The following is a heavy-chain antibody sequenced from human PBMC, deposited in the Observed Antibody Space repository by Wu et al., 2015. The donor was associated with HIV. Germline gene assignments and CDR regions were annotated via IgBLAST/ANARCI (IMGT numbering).Heavy chain of an antibody. D-gene: IGHD2-2*01. Sequence: QVQLVQSGGEVKKPGASVKVSCKASGYSFVRYSLNWVRQAPGQGLEWMGVIIPIFAAPQYAQKFLGRATITTDESTSTAYMDLGSLRFEDTAMYYCARVYSSTWYDAFDIWGQGTMVTVSS. J-gene: IGHJ3*02. CDR2: IIPIFAAP. CDR1: GYSFVRYS. V-gene: IGHV1-69*05. CDR3: ARVYSSTWYDAFDI.